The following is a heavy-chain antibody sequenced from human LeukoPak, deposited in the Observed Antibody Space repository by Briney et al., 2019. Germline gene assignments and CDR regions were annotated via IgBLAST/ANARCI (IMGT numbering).Heavy chain of an antibody. CDR3: ARGADGVSSNSRGWFDP. CDR2: ISTSSSYI. Sequence: GGSLRLSCAASGFTFSSHEMNWVRQAPGKGLEWVSSISTSSSYIYYADSVKGRFTISRDNARNSLYLQMNTLRAEDTAVYSCARGADGVSSNSRGWFDPWGQGTLVTVSS. J-gene: IGHJ5*02. D-gene: IGHD2-15*01. V-gene: IGHV3-21*01. CDR1: GFTFSSHE.